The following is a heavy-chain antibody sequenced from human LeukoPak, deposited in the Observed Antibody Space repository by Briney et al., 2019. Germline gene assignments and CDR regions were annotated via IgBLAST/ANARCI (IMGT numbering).Heavy chain of an antibody. CDR1: GGTFSSYT. Sequence: GSSVKVSCKASGGTFSSYTISWVRQAPGQGLEWMGGIIPIFDTPNYAQKFQGRVTITADESTSTAYMELSSLRSEDTAVYYCARDNSVRDEAWWFNPWGQGTLVAVSS. CDR2: IIPIFDTP. J-gene: IGHJ5*02. CDR3: ARDNSVRDEAWWFNP. D-gene: IGHD5-24*01. V-gene: IGHV1-69*01.